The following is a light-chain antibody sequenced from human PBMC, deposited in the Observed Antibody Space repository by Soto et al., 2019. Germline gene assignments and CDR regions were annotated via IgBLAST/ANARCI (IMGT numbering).Light chain of an antibody. CDR1: SSDVGGYNY. CDR2: EVS. CDR3: SSYTSSSTLV. Sequence: QSVLTQPASVSGSPGQSITISCTGTSSDVGGYNYVSWYQQHPGKAPKLMIYEVSNRPSGVSNRFSGSKSGNTASLTISGLQAEDQADYYRSSYTSSSTLVFGTGPKLTVL. J-gene: IGLJ1*01. V-gene: IGLV2-14*01.